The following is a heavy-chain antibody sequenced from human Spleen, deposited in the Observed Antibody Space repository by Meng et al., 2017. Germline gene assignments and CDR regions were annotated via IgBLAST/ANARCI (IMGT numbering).Heavy chain of an antibody. CDR1: GGTFSSYA. J-gene: IGHJ4*02. V-gene: IGHV1-69*01. CDR2: IIPIFGTA. CDR3: ARGAYSSGWSGETFDY. Sequence: QVRRVRSGAEVKKPGSSVKVSCKASGGTFSSYAISWVRQAPGQGLEWMGGIIPIFGTANYAQKFQGRVTITADESTSTAYMELSSLRSEDTAVYYCARGAYSSGWSGETFDYWGQGTLVTVSS. D-gene: IGHD6-19*01.